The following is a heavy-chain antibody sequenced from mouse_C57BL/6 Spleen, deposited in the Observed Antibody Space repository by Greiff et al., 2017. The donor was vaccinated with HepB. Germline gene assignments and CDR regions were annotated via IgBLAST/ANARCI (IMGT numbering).Heavy chain of an antibody. V-gene: IGHV1-50*01. J-gene: IGHJ3*01. CDR1: GYTFTSYW. Sequence: QVQLKQPGAELVKPGASVKLSCKASGYTFTSYWMQWVKQRPGQGLEWIGEIDPSDSYTNYDQKFKGKATLTVDTSSSTAYMQLSSLTSEDSAVYYCARSGTGGFAYWGQGTLVTVSA. CDR2: IDPSDSYT. CDR3: ARSGTGGFAY. D-gene: IGHD4-1*01.